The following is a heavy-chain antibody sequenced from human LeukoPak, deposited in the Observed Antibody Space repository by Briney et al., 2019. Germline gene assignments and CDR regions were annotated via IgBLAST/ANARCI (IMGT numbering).Heavy chain of an antibody. Sequence: ASVKVSCKSSGGIFTSYAFTWMRQAPGQGLEWMRWISAYNGKTNYAQKLQGRVTMTTDTSTSTAYMELRSLRSDDTAVYYCARGAVRLLLFGDSGRKSKTYFDYWGQGTLVTVSS. CDR1: GGIFTSYA. V-gene: IGHV1-18*04. CDR2: ISAYNGKT. J-gene: IGHJ4*02. CDR3: ARGAVRLLLFGDSGRKSKTYFDY. D-gene: IGHD3-10*01.